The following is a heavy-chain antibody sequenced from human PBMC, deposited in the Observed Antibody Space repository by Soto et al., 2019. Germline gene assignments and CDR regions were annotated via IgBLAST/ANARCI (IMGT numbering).Heavy chain of an antibody. V-gene: IGHV1-69*12. J-gene: IGHJ2*01. Sequence: QVQLVQSGAEVKKPGSSVKVSCKASGGTFSSYAISWVRQAPGQGLEWMGGIIPIFGTANYAQKFQGRVTITAXXSXSXXYMGLSSLRSEDTAVYSCARKSHSSWYAYDWYFDLWGRGTLVTVSS. D-gene: IGHD6-13*01. CDR3: ARKSHSSWYAYDWYFDL. CDR1: GGTFSSYA. CDR2: IIPIFGTA.